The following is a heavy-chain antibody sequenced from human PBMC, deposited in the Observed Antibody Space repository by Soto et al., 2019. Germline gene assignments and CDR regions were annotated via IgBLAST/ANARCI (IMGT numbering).Heavy chain of an antibody. Sequence: QITLKESGPTLLEPTQTLTLTCSFSGFSLTSSGVGVGWLRQAPGKALECLGIIYWDGDRRYNPSLRQRLTITKDQCQNQVVLTVTYQEPVDTDTCCCAHRVPYGSYWGGGWFDPWGQGTLVTVS. CDR2: IYWDGDR. J-gene: IGHJ5*02. CDR1: GFSLTSSGVG. D-gene: IGHD3-10*01. V-gene: IGHV2-5*02. CDR3: AHRVPYGSYWGGGWFDP.